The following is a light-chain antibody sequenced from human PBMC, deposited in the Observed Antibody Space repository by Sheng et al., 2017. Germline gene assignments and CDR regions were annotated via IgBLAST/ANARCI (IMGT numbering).Light chain of an antibody. CDR1: QSISRN. CDR3: QHYGGSPRRI. CDR2: RAS. Sequence: IVMTQSPATLSVSPGERATLSCRASQSISRNLAWYQQKPGQAPRLLIYRASTRATGIPARFSGSGSGTDFTLTISSLQSEDFAVYYCQHYGGSPRRIFGQGTRLEIK. J-gene: IGKJ5*01. V-gene: IGKV3D-15*01.